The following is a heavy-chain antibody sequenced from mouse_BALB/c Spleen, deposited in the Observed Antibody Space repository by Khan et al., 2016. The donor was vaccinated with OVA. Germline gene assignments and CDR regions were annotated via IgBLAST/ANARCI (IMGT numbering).Heavy chain of an antibody. J-gene: IGHJ2*01. D-gene: IGHD1-1*01. CDR3: ARIKKIVATYFDY. V-gene: IGHV1S81*02. CDR2: TNPTNGRT. Sequence: QVQLQQPGAELVKARASVKMSCKASGYTFTSYWMHWVKQRLGQGLEWFAETNPTNGRTYYNEKFKSKATLTVDKSSSTAYMLLSGPTFEDSAVYYCARIKKIVATYFDYGGQGTTLTVSS. CDR1: GYTFTSYW.